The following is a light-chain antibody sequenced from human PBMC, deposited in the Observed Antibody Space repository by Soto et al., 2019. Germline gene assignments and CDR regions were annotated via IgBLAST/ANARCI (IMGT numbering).Light chain of an antibody. CDR1: SSDVGGYKY. Sequence: QSVLTQPASVSGSPGQSSTISCTGTSSDVGGYKYVPWNQQHPGKAPKLMISEVTNRPSGVSNRFSGSKSGNTASLTISGLQAEDEADYYCSSYRSGGTFVFGSGTKLTVL. CDR2: EVT. J-gene: IGLJ1*01. V-gene: IGLV2-14*01. CDR3: SSYRSGGTFV.